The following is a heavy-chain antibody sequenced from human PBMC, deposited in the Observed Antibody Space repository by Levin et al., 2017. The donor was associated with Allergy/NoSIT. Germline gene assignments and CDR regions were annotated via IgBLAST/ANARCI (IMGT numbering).Heavy chain of an antibody. CDR3: ARDKDKLPPDY. J-gene: IGHJ4*02. V-gene: IGHV3-74*01. CDR1: GFTFSSYW. Sequence: GESLKISCAASGFTFSSYWMHWVRQAPGKGLVWVSRINSDGSSTSYADSVKGRFTISRDNAKNTLYLQMNSLRAEDTAVYYCARDKDKLPPDYWGQGTLVTVSS. CDR2: INSDGSST. D-gene: IGHD2-15*01.